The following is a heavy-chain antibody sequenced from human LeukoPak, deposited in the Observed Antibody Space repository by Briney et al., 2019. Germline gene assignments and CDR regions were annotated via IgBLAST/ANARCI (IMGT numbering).Heavy chain of an antibody. CDR2: ISSSSSYI. CDR3: ARGFRSSTSCGCMDV. Sequence: PGGSLRLSCAASGFTFSSYSMNWVRQAPGKGLEWVSSISSSSSYIYYADSVKGRFTISRDNAKNSLYLQMSSLRAEDTAVYYCARGFRSSTSCGCMDVWGQGTTVTVSS. CDR1: GFTFSSYS. J-gene: IGHJ6*02. D-gene: IGHD2-2*01. V-gene: IGHV3-21*01.